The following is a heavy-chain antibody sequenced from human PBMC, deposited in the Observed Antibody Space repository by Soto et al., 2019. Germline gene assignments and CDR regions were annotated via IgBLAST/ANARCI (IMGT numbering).Heavy chain of an antibody. Sequence: EVQLLESGGGLVQPGGSLRLSCVVSGFIPSSYAMSWVRQAPGKGLEWVSGISGSGGATSYADSVKGRFTISRDNSKNTLYLQMNSLSAEDTAIYYCAKDAIMVSSSFNYFDFCGQGALVTVSS. J-gene: IGHJ4*02. D-gene: IGHD6-13*01. CDR2: ISGSGGAT. V-gene: IGHV3-23*01. CDR1: GFIPSSYA. CDR3: AKDAIMVSSSFNYFDF.